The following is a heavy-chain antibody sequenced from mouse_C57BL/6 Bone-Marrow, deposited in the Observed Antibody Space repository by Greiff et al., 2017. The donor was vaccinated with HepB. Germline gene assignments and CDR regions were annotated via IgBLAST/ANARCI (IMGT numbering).Heavy chain of an antibody. CDR2: INPNNGGT. CDR1: GYTFTDYN. J-gene: IGHJ1*03. V-gene: IGHV1-22*01. D-gene: IGHD1-1*01. Sequence: EVKLMESGPELVKPGASVKMSCKASGYTFTDYNMHWVKQSHGKSLEWIGYINPNNGGTSYNQKFKGKATLTVNKSSSTAYMELRSLTSEDSAVYYCANYYYYGPWYFDVWGTGTTVTVSS. CDR3: ANYYYYGPWYFDV.